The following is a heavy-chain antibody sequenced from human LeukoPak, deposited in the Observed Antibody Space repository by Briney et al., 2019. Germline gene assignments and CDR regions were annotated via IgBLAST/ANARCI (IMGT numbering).Heavy chain of an antibody. CDR2: ISYDGSNK. CDR1: GFTFSSYG. V-gene: IGHV3-30*03. D-gene: IGHD4-23*01. CDR3: AGWQLNAARAFDI. Sequence: PGGSLRLSCAASGFTFSSYGMHWVRQAPGKGLEWVAVISYDGSNKYYADSVKGRFTISRDNSKNTLYLQMNSLRAEDTAVYYCAGWQLNAARAFDIWGQGTMVTVSS. J-gene: IGHJ3*02.